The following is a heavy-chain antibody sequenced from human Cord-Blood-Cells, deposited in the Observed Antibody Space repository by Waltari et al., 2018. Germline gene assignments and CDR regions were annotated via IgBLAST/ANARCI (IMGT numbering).Heavy chain of an antibody. CDR2: MSPNSGNT. V-gene: IGHV1-8*02. J-gene: IGHJ6*02. Sequence: QVQLVQSGAEVKKPGASVKVSCKATGYTFTGYDLNWVLLATGHGLVWMGWMSPNSGNTGDEKKFQGRVTMTRNTSISTAYMELSSLRSEDTAVYYCASGITMVQGVRYYYYYGMDVWGQGTTVTVSS. CDR3: ASGITMVQGVRYYYYYGMDV. D-gene: IGHD3-10*01. CDR1: GYTFTGYD.